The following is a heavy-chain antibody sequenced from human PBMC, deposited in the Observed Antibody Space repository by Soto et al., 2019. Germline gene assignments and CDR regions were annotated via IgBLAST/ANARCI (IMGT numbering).Heavy chain of an antibody. D-gene: IGHD3-10*01. CDR1: GYTFTSYG. CDR2: ISAYNGNT. Sequence: ASVKVSCKASGYTFTSYGISWVRQAPGQGLEWMGWISAYNGNTNYAQKLQGRVTMTTDTSTSTAYMELRSLRSDDTAVYYCARRGITMVRGVTTPLSYYYYMDVWGKGTTVTVSS. CDR3: ARRGITMVRGVTTPLSYYYYMDV. V-gene: IGHV1-18*01. J-gene: IGHJ6*03.